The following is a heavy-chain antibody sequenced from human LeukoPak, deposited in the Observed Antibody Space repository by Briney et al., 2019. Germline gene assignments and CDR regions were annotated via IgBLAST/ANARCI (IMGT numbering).Heavy chain of an antibody. V-gene: IGHV1-8*01. D-gene: IGHD6-13*01. Sequence: ASVKVSCKASGYTFTSYDINWVRQATGQGREWMGWMNPNSGNTGYAQKFQGRVTMTRNTSISTAYMELSSLRSEDMAVYYCARVDSSSWHYYYYYYMDIWGKGTTVTVSS. J-gene: IGHJ6*03. CDR1: GYTFTSYD. CDR2: MNPNSGNT. CDR3: ARVDSSSWHYYYYYYMDI.